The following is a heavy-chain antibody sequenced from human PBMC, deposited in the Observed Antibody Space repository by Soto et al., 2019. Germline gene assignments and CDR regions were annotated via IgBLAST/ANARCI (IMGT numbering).Heavy chain of an antibody. D-gene: IGHD4-17*01. CDR2: MSERSGPP. CDR3: AKDQDNTDYYWIFDL. J-gene: IGHJ2*01. V-gene: IGHV3-23*04. CDR1: GFNFRKFA. Sequence: ELQLVESGGGLVQPGGSLRLSCAASGFNFRKFAMSWVRQAPGKGLEWVSGMSERSGPPLYADSVKGRFTISRDNSKSTLYLEMNNLRPEDTAVYYCAKDQDNTDYYWIFDLWGRGTPVTVS.